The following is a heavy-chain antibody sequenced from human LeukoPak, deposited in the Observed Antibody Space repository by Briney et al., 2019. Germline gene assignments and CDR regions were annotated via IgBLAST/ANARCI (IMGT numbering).Heavy chain of an antibody. Sequence: GASVKVSCKASGYTXTSYSISGVRQAPGQGLEWLGRISVYNGKTNYAQKLQGRVTMTTDTSTSTAYMELRSLRSDDTAVYYCARMILLLGDVLTVPPRGFDYWGQGTLVTVSS. D-gene: IGHD3-9*01. CDR2: ISVYNGKT. V-gene: IGHV1-18*01. CDR1: GYTXTSYS. J-gene: IGHJ4*02. CDR3: ARMILLLGDVLTVPPRGFDY.